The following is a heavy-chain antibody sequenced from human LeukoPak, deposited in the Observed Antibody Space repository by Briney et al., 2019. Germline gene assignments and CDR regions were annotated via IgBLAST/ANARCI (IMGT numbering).Heavy chain of an antibody. Sequence: GGSLRLSCAASGFTFSSYGMHWVRQAPGKGLEWVAVISYDGSNKYYADSVKGRFTISRDNSKNTLYLQMNSLRAEDTAVYYCARVYSSSSTPHYGMDVWGQGTTVTVSS. CDR2: ISYDGSNK. CDR1: GFTFSSYG. V-gene: IGHV3-30*03. J-gene: IGHJ6*02. D-gene: IGHD6-13*01. CDR3: ARVYSSSSTPHYGMDV.